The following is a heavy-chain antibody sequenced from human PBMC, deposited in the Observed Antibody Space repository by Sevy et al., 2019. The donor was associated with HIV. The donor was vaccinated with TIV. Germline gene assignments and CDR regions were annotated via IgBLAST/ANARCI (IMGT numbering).Heavy chain of an antibody. Sequence: SETLSLTCTVSGGSISGSDSYWSWIRQPPGKGLEGIGYIHFSGGTYYNPFLKSRVAMSVDTSERQFSLRLSFMTAADTAVYYCANKRGYSHGPFDYWGQGALVTVSS. D-gene: IGHD5-12*01. J-gene: IGHJ4*02. CDR1: GGSISGSDSY. CDR2: IHFSGGT. V-gene: IGHV4-30-4*01. CDR3: ANKRGYSHGPFDY.